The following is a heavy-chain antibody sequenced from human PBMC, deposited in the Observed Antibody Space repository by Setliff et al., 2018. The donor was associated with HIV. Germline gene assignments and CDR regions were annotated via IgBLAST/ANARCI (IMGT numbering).Heavy chain of an antibody. Sequence: SETLSLTCAVSGGSINGSNWLGWIRQPPGKGLDWIGYIYYSGSTYYNPSLKSRVTMSVDTSKNQFSLKLSSVTAVDTAVYYCASKLSRLDAFDIWGQGTMVTVSS. CDR3: ASKLSRLDAFDI. D-gene: IGHD2-2*01. CDR1: GGSINGSNW. CDR2: IYYSGST. J-gene: IGHJ3*02. V-gene: IGHV4-28*01.